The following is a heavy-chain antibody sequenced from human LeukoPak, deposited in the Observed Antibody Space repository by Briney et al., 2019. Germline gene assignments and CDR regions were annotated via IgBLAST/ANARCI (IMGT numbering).Heavy chain of an antibody. CDR3: ANSANYGGNSGFFDY. Sequence: PSETLSLTCTVSGGSISGSSYYWGWIRQPPGTGLEWIGSIYYSGSTYYNPSLKSRVTISVDTSKNQFSLKLNSVTATDTAVYYRANSANYGGNSGFFDYWGQGTLVTVSS. CDR2: IYYSGST. V-gene: IGHV4-39*01. CDR1: GGSISGSSYY. J-gene: IGHJ4*02. D-gene: IGHD4-23*01.